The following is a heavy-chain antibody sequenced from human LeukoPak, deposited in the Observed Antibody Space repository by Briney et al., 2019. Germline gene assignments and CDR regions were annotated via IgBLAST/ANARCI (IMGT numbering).Heavy chain of an antibody. V-gene: IGHV3-48*01. CDR1: GFTFSNYN. Sequence: GGSLRLSCAASGFTFSNYNMNWVRQAPGKGLEWISYIARSSSPIYDADSVKGRFTISRDNAKNSLYLQMNSLRAEDTAVHYCARDRGGSGWPIFDSWGQGTLVTVSS. J-gene: IGHJ4*02. D-gene: IGHD6-19*01. CDR3: ARDRGGSGWPIFDS. CDR2: IARSSSPI.